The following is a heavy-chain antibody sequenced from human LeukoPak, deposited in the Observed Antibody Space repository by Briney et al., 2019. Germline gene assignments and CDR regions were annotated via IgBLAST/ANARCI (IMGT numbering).Heavy chain of an antibody. J-gene: IGHJ6*02. CDR2: IYSGGST. Sequence: PGGSLRLSCAASGFTVSSNYMSWVRQAPGKGLEWVSVIYSGGSTYYADSMKGRFTISRDNSKNTLYLQMNSLRAEDTAVYYCAKAHRVLRYFDWFVDGMDVWGQGTTVTVSS. CDR3: AKAHRVLRYFDWFVDGMDV. V-gene: IGHV3-53*05. CDR1: GFTVSSNY. D-gene: IGHD3-9*01.